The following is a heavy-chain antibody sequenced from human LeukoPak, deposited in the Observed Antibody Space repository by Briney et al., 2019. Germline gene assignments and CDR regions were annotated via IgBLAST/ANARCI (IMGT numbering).Heavy chain of an antibody. CDR2: INPSGGSA. D-gene: IGHD1-1*01. V-gene: IGHV1-46*01. CDR1: GYTFTSYH. J-gene: IGHJ4*02. CDR3: VKDQNADNWNLGKFDY. Sequence: ASVKVSCKASGYTFTSYHMHWVRQAPGQGLEWMGIINPSGGSATYAQKSQGRVTMTRDTSTSTVYMEVRSLRAEDTAVYYCVKDQNADNWNLGKFDYWGQGTLVTVSS.